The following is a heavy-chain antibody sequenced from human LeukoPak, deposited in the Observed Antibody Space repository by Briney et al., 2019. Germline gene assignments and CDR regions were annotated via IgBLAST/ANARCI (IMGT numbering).Heavy chain of an antibody. D-gene: IGHD5-12*01. J-gene: IGHJ5*01. V-gene: IGHV4-59*12. CDR3: ARGLSAAYDYNWFDS. Sequence: PSETLSLTCTVSGGSISSYYWSWIRQPPGKGLEWIGYIYCSGSTNYNPSLKSRVTISVDTSKNQFSLKLTSVTAADTAVYFCARGLSAAYDYNWFDSWGQGTLVTVSS. CDR2: IYCSGST. CDR1: GGSISSYY.